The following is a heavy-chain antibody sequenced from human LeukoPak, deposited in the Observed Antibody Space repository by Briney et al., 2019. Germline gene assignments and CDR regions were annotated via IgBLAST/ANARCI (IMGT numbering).Heavy chain of an antibody. CDR1: GYTFTSYY. J-gene: IGHJ4*02. D-gene: IGHD4-17*01. Sequence: ASVKVSCKASGYTFTSYYMHWVRQAPGQGLEWMGIINPSGGSTSYAQKFQGRVTMTRNTSISTAYMELSSLRSEDTAVYYCARGDYGDCFDYWGQGTLVTVSS. CDR3: ARGDYGDCFDY. CDR2: INPSGGST. V-gene: IGHV1-46*01.